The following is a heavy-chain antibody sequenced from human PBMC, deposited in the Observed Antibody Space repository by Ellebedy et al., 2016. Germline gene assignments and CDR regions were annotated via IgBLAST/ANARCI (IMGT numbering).Heavy chain of an antibody. J-gene: IGHJ4*02. CDR2: ISGSGGST. V-gene: IGHV3-23*01. CDR3: AKGWLHRFGY. CDR1: GFTFSSYA. D-gene: IGHD5-24*01. Sequence: GGSLRLXXAASGFTFSSYAMSWVRQAPGKGLEWVSAISGSGGSTYYADSVKGRFTISRDNAKNSLYLQMNSLRAEDTAVYYCAKGWLHRFGYWGQGTLVTVSS.